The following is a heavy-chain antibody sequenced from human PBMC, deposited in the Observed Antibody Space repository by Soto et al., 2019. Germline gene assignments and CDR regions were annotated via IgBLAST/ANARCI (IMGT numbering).Heavy chain of an antibody. CDR2: IYYSGST. V-gene: IGHV4-59*08. Sequence: SETLSLTCTVSGGSISSYYWSWIRQPPGKGLEWIGYIYYSGSTNYNPSLKSRVTISVDTSKSQFSLKLSSVTAADTAVYYCARHMSIAARPLDYWGQGTLVTVSS. D-gene: IGHD6-6*01. J-gene: IGHJ4*02. CDR1: GGSISSYY. CDR3: ARHMSIAARPLDY.